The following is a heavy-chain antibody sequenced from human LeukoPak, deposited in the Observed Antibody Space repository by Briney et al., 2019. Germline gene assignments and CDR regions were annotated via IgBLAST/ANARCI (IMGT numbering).Heavy chain of an antibody. CDR2: INPNSGGT. J-gene: IGHJ4*02. V-gene: IGHV1-2*02. D-gene: IGHD3-10*01. CDR1: GYTFTGYY. CDR3: ATVETMVRGVTPFDY. Sequence: GASVKVSCKASGYTFTGYYMHWVRQAPGQGLEWMGWINPNSGGTNYAQKLQGRVTMTMDTSISTVYMELSSLRSEDTAVYYCATVETMVRGVTPFDYWGQGTLVTVSS.